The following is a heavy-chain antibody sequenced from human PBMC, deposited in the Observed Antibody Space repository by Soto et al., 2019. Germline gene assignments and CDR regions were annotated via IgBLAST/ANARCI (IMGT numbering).Heavy chain of an antibody. Sequence: QLHLQESGPGLVKPSETLSLTCGVSGASISNSDYYWVWIRQPPGQGLEWIATVLFRGKTYYNVSLKTRLPITLYPSKNLFSLRLTSLTAADTAVYYCATEAAHHDAFDVWGRGTRVTVSS. CDR2: VLFRGKT. CDR1: GASISNSDYY. V-gene: IGHV4-39*02. J-gene: IGHJ3*01. CDR3: ATEAAHHDAFDV. D-gene: IGHD2-15*01.